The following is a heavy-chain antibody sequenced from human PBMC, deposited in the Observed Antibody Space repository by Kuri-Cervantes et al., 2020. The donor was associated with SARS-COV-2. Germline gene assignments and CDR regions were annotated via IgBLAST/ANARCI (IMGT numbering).Heavy chain of an antibody. CDR1: GFTFDDYD. Sequence: GGSLRLSCSASGFTFDDYDMHWVRQATGKGLEWVSAIGTAGDTYYPGSVKGRFTISRENAKNSLYLQMNSLRAGDTAVYYCARALGYCSSTSCYAPGNSYYYYGMDVWGQGTTVTVSS. CDR3: ARALGYCSSTSCYAPGNSYYYYGMDV. V-gene: IGHV3-13*04. J-gene: IGHJ6*02. CDR2: IGTAGDT. D-gene: IGHD2-2*01.